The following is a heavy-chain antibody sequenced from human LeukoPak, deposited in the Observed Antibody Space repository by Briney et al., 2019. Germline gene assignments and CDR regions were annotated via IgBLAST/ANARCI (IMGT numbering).Heavy chain of an antibody. V-gene: IGHV4-61*01. Sequence: SETLSLTCTVSGVSVSSGSYYWSWIRQPPGKGLEWIGYIYYSGSTNYNPSLKSRVTISVDTSKNQFSLKLSSVTAADTAVYYCARDLYGDYGWYFDLWGRGTLVTVSS. CDR2: IYYSGST. D-gene: IGHD4-17*01. CDR3: ARDLYGDYGWYFDL. J-gene: IGHJ2*01. CDR1: GVSVSSGSYY.